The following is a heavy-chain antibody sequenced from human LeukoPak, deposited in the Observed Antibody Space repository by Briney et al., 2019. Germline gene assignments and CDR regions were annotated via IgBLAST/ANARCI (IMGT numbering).Heavy chain of an antibody. CDR2: IYNSGST. CDR3: VRDRELNY. Sequence: PSETLSLTCTVSGGSISIYYWSWLRQPPGKGLEWIGYIYNSGSTSYNPSLKSRVTISVDTSKNQFSLNLGSVTAADTAVYYCVRDRELNYWGQGTLVTVSS. J-gene: IGHJ4*02. CDR1: GGSISIYY. D-gene: IGHD3-10*01. V-gene: IGHV4-59*01.